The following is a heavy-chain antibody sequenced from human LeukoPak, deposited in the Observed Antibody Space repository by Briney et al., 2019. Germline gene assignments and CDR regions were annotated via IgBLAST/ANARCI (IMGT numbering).Heavy chain of an antibody. J-gene: IGHJ4*02. D-gene: IGHD3-9*01. CDR2: ISYDGSNK. CDR1: GFTFSSYG. CDR3: AKGLRYSDN. Sequence: GGSLRLSCASSGFTFSSYGMHWVRQAPGKGLEWVAVISYDGSNKYYADSVKGRFTISRDNSKNTLYLQMNSLRADDTAVYYYAKGLRYSDNWGQGTLVTVSS. V-gene: IGHV3-30*18.